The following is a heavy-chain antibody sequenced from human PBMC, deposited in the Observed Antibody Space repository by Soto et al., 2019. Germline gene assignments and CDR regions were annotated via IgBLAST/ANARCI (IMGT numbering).Heavy chain of an antibody. D-gene: IGHD1-7*01. CDR1: GFTFSSYG. J-gene: IGHJ4*02. CDR2: SSATGAGT. Sequence: LRLSCAASGFTFSSYGMTWVRQAPGKGLEWVSFSSATGAGTYYADSVKGRFTISRDNSKNTLYLQMTSLRADDTAVYYCAKDRRAGGNYGFYSDFWGQGALVTVSS. CDR3: AKDRRAGGNYGFYSDF. V-gene: IGHV3-23*01.